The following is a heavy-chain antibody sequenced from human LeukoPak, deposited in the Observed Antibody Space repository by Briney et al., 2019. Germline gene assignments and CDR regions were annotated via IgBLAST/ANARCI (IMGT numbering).Heavy chain of an antibody. CDR2: IDPEDGEA. J-gene: IGHJ4*02. D-gene: IGHD3-16*01. V-gene: IGHV1-69-2*01. Sequence: ASVKVSCKISGNTFTDHYIHWEQQAPGKGLEWMGLIDPEDGEAKYAEKFQGRLTISADTSRDIGYMGLSSLTSEDTAVYYCATHTRLMTYWGQGTLVTVSS. CDR1: GNTFTDHY. CDR3: ATHTRLMTY.